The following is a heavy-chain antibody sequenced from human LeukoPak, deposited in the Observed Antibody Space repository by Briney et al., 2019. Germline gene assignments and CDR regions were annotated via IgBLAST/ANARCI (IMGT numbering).Heavy chain of an antibody. CDR3: ARGKGEIVVVPGRSPFKYHYYLDV. J-gene: IGHJ6*03. D-gene: IGHD2-2*01. CDR2: INHSGST. Sequence: SETLSLTCAVYGGSFSGYYWSWIRQPPGKGLEWIGEINHSGSTNYNPSLKSRVTISVDTSKNQFSLKLSSVTAADTAVYYCARGKGEIVVVPGRSPFKYHYYLDVWGKGTTVTVSS. V-gene: IGHV4-34*01. CDR1: GGSFSGYY.